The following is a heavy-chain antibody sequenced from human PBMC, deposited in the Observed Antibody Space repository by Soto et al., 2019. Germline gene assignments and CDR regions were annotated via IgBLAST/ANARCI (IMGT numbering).Heavy chain of an antibody. V-gene: IGHV4-31*03. CDR3: ARGVDLAAVAPVGFDY. CDR2: IYYSGST. J-gene: IGHJ4*02. Sequence: QVQLQESGPGLVKPSQTLSLTCTVSGGSISSGGYYWSWIRQHPGKGLEWIGYIYYSGSTYYNPSLKRRITISVGTAKNQFALKLSSVTAADTAVYYCARGVDLAAVAPVGFDYWGQGTLVTVSS. D-gene: IGHD6-13*01. CDR1: GGSISSGGYY.